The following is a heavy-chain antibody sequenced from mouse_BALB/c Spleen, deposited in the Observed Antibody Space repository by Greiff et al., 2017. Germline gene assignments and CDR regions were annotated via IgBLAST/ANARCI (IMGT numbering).Heavy chain of an antibody. V-gene: IGHV2-6-7*01. CDR2: IWGDGST. D-gene: IGHD2-1*01. CDR3: TREDGNYVLDY. Sequence: QVQLKESGPGLVAPSQSLSITCTVSGFSLTGYGVNWVRQPPGKGLEWLGMIWGDGSTDYNSALKSRLSISKDNSKSQVFLKMNSLQTDDTARYYCTREDGNYVLDYWGQGTTLTVSS. CDR1: GFSLTGYG. J-gene: IGHJ2*01.